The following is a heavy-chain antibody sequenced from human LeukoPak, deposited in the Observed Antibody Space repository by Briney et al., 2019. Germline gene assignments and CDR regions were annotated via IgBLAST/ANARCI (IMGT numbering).Heavy chain of an antibody. CDR2: ISYDGSNK. D-gene: IGHD2-15*01. J-gene: IGHJ4*02. V-gene: IGHV3-30-3*01. CDR3: IRQVVEADID. CDR1: GFTFSSYA. Sequence: GGSLRLSCAASGFTFSSYAMHWVRQAPGKGLEWVAVISYDGSNKYYADSVKGRFTISRDNSKNTLYLQMNSLQTEDTATYYCIRQVVEADIDWGQGTLVTVSS.